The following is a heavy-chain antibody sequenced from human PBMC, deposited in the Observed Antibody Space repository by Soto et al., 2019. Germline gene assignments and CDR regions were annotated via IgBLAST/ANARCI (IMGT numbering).Heavy chain of an antibody. V-gene: IGHV4-34*01. CDR2: INHSGST. CDR3: ARFPVDDYGGNSRPFEY. D-gene: IGHD4-17*01. CDR1: GGSFSGYD. J-gene: IGHJ4*02. Sequence: PSETLSLTCTVYGGSFSGYDWSWIRQTQGKGLEWIGEINHSGSTNYNPSLKSRVTISVDTSKNQFSLKLSSVTAADTAVYYCARFPVDDYGGNSRPFEYWGQATL.